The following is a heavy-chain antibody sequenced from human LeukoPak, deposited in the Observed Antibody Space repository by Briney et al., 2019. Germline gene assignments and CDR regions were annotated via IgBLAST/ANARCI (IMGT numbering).Heavy chain of an antibody. CDR3: ARNFARNSVDYGNDGFDI. D-gene: IGHD4-17*01. V-gene: IGHV4-59*01. CDR2: ISYTGTT. Sequence: SETLSLTCTVSGGSLNLFYWTCIRQSPEKRLEWIGCISYTGTTYYNPSLKSRVAISLDTSKNHFSLNLRSATAADTAAYYCARNFARNSVDYGNDGFDIWGLGTMVTVSS. CDR1: GGSLNLFY. J-gene: IGHJ3*02.